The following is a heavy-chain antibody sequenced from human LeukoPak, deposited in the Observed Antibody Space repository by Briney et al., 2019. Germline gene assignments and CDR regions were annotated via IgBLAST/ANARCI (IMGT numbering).Heavy chain of an antibody. CDR2: IYYSGST. Sequence: SETLSLTCTVSGGSISSYYWSWIRQPPGKGVEWIGYIYYSGSTNYNPSLKSRVTISVDTSKNQFSLKLSSVTAADTAVYYCARCPFDYWGQGALVTVSS. V-gene: IGHV4-59*01. J-gene: IGHJ4*02. CDR1: GGSISSYY. CDR3: ARCPFDY.